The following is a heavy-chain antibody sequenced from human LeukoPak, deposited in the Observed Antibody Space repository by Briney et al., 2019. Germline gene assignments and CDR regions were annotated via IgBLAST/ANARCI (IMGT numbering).Heavy chain of an antibody. Sequence: ASVKVSCKASGYTFTSYDINWVRQATGQGLEWMGWMNPNSGNTGYAQKFQGRVTMTRNTSISTAYMELSSLRSEDTAVYYCARPLWSSGRYWFDPWGQGTLVTVSS. J-gene: IGHJ5*02. CDR3: ARPLWSSGRYWFDP. CDR1: GYTFTSYD. D-gene: IGHD3-10*01. V-gene: IGHV1-8*01. CDR2: MNPNSGNT.